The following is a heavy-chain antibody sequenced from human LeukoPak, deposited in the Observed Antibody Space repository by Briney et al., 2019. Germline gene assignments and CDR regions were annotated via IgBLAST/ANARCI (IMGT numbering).Heavy chain of an antibody. CDR3: VRENWYYDH. CDR1: GYTFTACH. CDR2: IYPPTGGT. V-gene: IGHV1-2*02. D-gene: IGHD3-16*01. Sequence: ASVKVSCKTSGYTFTACHVHWVRQAPGQGLEFMGWIYPPTGGTVLAEKFQGRVIMTRDTSITTAYMELSGLNFDDTAVYYCVRENWYYDHWGQGTLVTVSS. J-gene: IGHJ4*02.